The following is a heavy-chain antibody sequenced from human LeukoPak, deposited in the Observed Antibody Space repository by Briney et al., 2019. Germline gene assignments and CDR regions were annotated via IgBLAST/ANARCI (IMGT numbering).Heavy chain of an antibody. CDR1: GYTFTSYG. D-gene: IGHD3-10*01. V-gene: IGHV1-18*01. Sequence: ASVKVSCKASGYTFTSYGISWVRQAPGQGLEWMGWISAYNGNTNYAQKLQGRVTMTTDTSTSTAYMELRSLRSDDTAVYYCARDYSGDHYYYYYYMDVWGKGTTVTISS. J-gene: IGHJ6*03. CDR2: ISAYNGNT. CDR3: ARDYSGDHYYYYYYMDV.